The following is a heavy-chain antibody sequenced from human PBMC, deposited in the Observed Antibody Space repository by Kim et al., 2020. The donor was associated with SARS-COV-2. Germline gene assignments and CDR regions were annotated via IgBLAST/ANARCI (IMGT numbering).Heavy chain of an antibody. CDR2: ISYDGSNK. D-gene: IGHD6-13*01. J-gene: IGHJ4*02. Sequence: GSLRLSCAASGFTFSSYGMHWVRQAPGKGLEWVAVISYDGSNKYYADSVKGRFTISRDNSKNTLYLQMNSLRAEDTAVYYCAIYYSSSWGTLDYWGQGTLVTVSS. V-gene: IGHV3-30*03. CDR3: AIYYSSSWGTLDY. CDR1: GFTFSSYG.